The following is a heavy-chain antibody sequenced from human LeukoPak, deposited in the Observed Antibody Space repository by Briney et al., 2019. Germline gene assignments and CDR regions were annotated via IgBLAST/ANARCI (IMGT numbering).Heavy chain of an antibody. CDR2: IYSGGST. J-gene: IGHJ2*01. V-gene: IGHV3-53*01. CDR1: GFTVSSNY. CDR3: ARDGDGYNYYWYFDL. Sequence: GGSLRLSCAASGFTVSSNYMSWVRQAPGKGLEWVSVIYSGGSTYYADSVKGRFTISRDNSKNTLYLQMNSLRAEDTAVYYCARDGDGYNYYWYFDLWGRGTLVTVSS. D-gene: IGHD5-24*01.